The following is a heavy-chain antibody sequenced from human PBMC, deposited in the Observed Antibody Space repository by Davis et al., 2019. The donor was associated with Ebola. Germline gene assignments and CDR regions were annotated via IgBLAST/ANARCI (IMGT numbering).Heavy chain of an antibody. Sequence: GESLKISCAASGFTFTSHTMNWVRQAPGKGLEWVSSISSSSSYIYYADSVKGRFTISRDNVKNSLYLQMNSLRAEDTAVYYCARDSSGRGFDIWGQGTMVTVSS. D-gene: IGHD5-12*01. CDR3: ARDSSGRGFDI. J-gene: IGHJ3*02. CDR1: GFTFTSHT. CDR2: ISSSSSYI. V-gene: IGHV3-21*01.